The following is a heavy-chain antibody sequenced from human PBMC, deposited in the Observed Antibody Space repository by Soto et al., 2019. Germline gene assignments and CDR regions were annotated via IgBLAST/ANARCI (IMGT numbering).Heavy chain of an antibody. V-gene: IGHV3-7*03. Sequence: GGSLRLSCAASGFTFSSYWMSWVRQAPGKGLEWVANIKQDGSEKYYVDSVKGRFTISRDNAKNSLYLQMNSLRAEDTAVYYCARDRRYSYGGYFDYWGQGTLVTVSS. J-gene: IGHJ4*02. CDR1: GFTFSSYW. CDR3: ARDRRYSYGGYFDY. CDR2: IKQDGSEK. D-gene: IGHD5-18*01.